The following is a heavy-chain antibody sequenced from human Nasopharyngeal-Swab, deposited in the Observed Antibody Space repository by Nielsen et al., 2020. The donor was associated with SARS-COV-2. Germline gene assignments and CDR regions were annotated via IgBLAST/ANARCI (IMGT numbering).Heavy chain of an antibody. CDR2: INHSGST. J-gene: IGHJ4*02. Sequence: SETLSLPCAVYGSSFRAYSWSWIRQPPGKGLEWIGEINHSGSTNYNPSLKSRVTISVDTSKNQFSLKLSSVTAADTAVYYCARETQWETPDYWGQGTLVTVSS. D-gene: IGHD1-26*01. CDR1: GSSFRAYS. CDR3: ARETQWETPDY. V-gene: IGHV4-34*01.